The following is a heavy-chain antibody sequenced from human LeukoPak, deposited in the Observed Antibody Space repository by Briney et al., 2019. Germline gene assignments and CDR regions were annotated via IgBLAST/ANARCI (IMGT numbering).Heavy chain of an antibody. J-gene: IGHJ4*02. Sequence: ASVKVSCKASGYTFTSYGIGWVRQAPGQGLERMGWISAYNGNTNYAQKLQGRVTMTTDTSTSTAYMELRSLRSDDTAVYYCARGGYSYGSGTPFDYWGQGTLVTVSS. V-gene: IGHV1-18*01. CDR3: ARGGYSYGSGTPFDY. D-gene: IGHD5-18*01. CDR1: GYTFTSYG. CDR2: ISAYNGNT.